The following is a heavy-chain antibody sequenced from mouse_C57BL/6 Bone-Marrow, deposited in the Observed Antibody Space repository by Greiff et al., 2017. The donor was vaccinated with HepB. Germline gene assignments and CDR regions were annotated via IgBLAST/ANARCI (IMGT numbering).Heavy chain of an antibody. CDR1: GFNFKDYY. CDR3: AVDLLWLRRQAWFAY. D-gene: IGHD2-2*01. V-gene: IGHV14-2*01. CDR2: IDPEDGET. J-gene: IGHJ3*01. Sequence: VQLQQSGAELVKPGASVKLSCTASGFNFKDYYMHWVKQRTEQGLEWIGRIDPEDGETKYAPKFQGKATITAYTSSNTAYLQLSSLTSEDTAVYYCAVDLLWLRRQAWFAYWGQGTLVTVSA.